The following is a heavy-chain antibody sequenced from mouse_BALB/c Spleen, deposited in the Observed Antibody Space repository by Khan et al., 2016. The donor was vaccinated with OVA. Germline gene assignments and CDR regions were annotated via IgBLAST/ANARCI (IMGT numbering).Heavy chain of an antibody. Sequence: QVQLKESGPGLVAPSQSLSITCTASGFSLTSYGVYWVRQPPGKGLEWLGIIWAGGSTNYNSALMSRLSISKDNSKSQVFLKMNSLQTVDTAIYYCVRDDGWGNDAIDYWGQGTSVTVSS. V-gene: IGHV2-9*02. J-gene: IGHJ4*01. CDR2: IWAGGST. CDR3: VRDDGWGNDAIDY. CDR1: GFSLTSYG. D-gene: IGHD2-1*01.